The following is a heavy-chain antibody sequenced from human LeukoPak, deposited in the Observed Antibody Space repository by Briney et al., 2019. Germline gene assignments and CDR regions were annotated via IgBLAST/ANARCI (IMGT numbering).Heavy chain of an antibody. V-gene: IGHV4-59*01. J-gene: IGHJ4*02. CDR2: IYYSGST. D-gene: IGHD4-17*01. CDR1: GGSISGYY. Sequence: SETLSLTCTVSGGSISGYYWSWIRQPPGKGQEWIGYIYYSGSTNYNPSLKSRVTISVDTSKNQFSLKLSSVTAADTAVYYCARGTDTVFDYWGQGTLVTVSS. CDR3: ARGTDTVFDY.